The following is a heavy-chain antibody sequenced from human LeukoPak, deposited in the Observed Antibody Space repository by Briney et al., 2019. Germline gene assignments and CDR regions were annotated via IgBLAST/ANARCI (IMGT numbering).Heavy chain of an antibody. D-gene: IGHD1-7*01. CDR1: GFTFTNYW. Sequence: GGSLRLSCAASGFTFTNYWMTWVRQAPGKGPEWVANIRQDGNETNYVDSVRGRFTIARDNTKNSLYLQMTSLRGEDTAVYYCASRAGKPGNTPWCFDYWGQGALVTVSS. CDR3: ASRAGKPGNTPWCFDY. J-gene: IGHJ4*02. V-gene: IGHV3-7*01. CDR2: IRQDGNET.